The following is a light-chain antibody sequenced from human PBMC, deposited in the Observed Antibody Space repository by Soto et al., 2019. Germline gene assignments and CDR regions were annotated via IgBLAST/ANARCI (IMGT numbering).Light chain of an antibody. J-gene: IGLJ2*01. CDR2: NNN. CDR1: TSNIGSKT. CDR3: ATCDDSLPAV. V-gene: IGLV1-44*01. Sequence: QSVLTQPPSASGTPGQRVTISCSGRTSNIGSKTVSWYQQLPGSAPRVLIYNNNERPSGVPDRFSGAKSGTSASLAISGLQSEDEADYYWATCDDSLPAVFGGGTKLTVL.